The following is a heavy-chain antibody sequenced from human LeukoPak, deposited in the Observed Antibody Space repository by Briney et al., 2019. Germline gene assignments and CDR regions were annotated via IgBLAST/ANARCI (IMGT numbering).Heavy chain of an antibody. D-gene: IGHD2-2*01. Sequence: ASEKVSCKASGYTFTGYYMHWVRQAPGQGLEWMGWINPNSGGTNDAQKFQGRVTMTRDTSISTAYMELSRLRSDDTAVYYSARSQLLDAFDIWGQGTMVTVSS. V-gene: IGHV1-2*02. CDR1: GYTFTGYY. CDR2: INPNSGGT. J-gene: IGHJ3*02. CDR3: ARSQLLDAFDI.